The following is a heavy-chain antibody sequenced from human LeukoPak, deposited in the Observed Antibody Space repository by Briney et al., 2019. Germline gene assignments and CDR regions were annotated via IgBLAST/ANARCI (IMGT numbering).Heavy chain of an antibody. Sequence: SETLSLTCAVSGYSISSGYYWGWIRQPPGKGLEWIGSIYHSGSTYYNPSLKSRVTISVDTSKNQFSLKLSSVTAADTAVYYCARRLQHNWFDPRGQGTLVTVSS. CDR1: GYSISSGYY. CDR2: IYHSGST. D-gene: IGHD5-24*01. J-gene: IGHJ5*02. CDR3: ARRLQHNWFDP. V-gene: IGHV4-38-2*01.